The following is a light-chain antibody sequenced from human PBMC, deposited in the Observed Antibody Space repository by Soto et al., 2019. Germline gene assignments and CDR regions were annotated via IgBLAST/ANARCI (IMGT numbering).Light chain of an antibody. CDR2: DAS. V-gene: IGKV1-5*01. CDR3: QQYENYWT. CDR1: QSISSW. J-gene: IGKJ1*01. Sequence: DIQMTQSPSTLSATAGDRVTITCRASQSISSWLAWYQHKPGKAPKLLIYDASNLDSGVPSRFSGSGSGTAFSLTISNLQPDDCATYYCQQYENYWTFGQGTRVEIK.